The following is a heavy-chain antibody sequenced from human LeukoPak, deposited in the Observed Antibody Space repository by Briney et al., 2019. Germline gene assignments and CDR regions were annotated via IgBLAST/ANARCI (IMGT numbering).Heavy chain of an antibody. V-gene: IGHV1-18*01. D-gene: IGHD4-23*01. J-gene: IGHJ6*02. CDR2: ISAYNGNT. Sequence: GASVKVSCKASGHTFTSYGISWVRQAPGQGLEWMGWISAYNGNTNYAQKLQGRVTMTTDTSTSTAYMELRSLRSDDTAVYYCAREPRNYGGNHYYGMDVWGQGTTVTVSS. CDR3: AREPRNYGGNHYYGMDV. CDR1: GHTFTSYG.